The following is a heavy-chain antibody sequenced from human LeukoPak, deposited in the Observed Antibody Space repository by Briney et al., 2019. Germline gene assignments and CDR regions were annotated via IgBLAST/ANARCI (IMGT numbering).Heavy chain of an antibody. CDR2: INPDGSRT. J-gene: IGHJ4*02. V-gene: IGHV3-74*01. Sequence: PGGSLRLSCAASGFTLSSYWIHWVRQAPGEGLVWVSRINPDGSRTDYADSVKGRFTISRDSTKNTVDLQMNSLRAEDTAVYYCARDFEAPSNCWGQGTPVTVSS. CDR1: GFTLSSYW. CDR3: ARDFEAPSNC. D-gene: IGHD3-9*01.